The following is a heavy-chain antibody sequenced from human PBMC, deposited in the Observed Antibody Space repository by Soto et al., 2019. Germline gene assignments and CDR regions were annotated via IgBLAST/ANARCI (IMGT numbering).Heavy chain of an antibody. CDR2: INRSGST. Sequence: QVQLQQWGAGLLKPSETLSLTCAVYGGSLSGYYWSWIRQPPGKGLEWIGEINRSGSTNYIPSLKSRVIISVDTSKNLFSLKLSSVTAADTAVYYCARGLLGGAATWGQGTLVTVSP. CDR1: GGSLSGYY. J-gene: IGHJ5*02. CDR3: ARGLLGGAAT. V-gene: IGHV4-34*01. D-gene: IGHD3-16*01.